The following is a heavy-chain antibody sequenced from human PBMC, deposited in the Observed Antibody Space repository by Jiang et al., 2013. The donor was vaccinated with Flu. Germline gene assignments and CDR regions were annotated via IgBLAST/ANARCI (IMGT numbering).Heavy chain of an antibody. Sequence: SGAEVKKPGSSVKVSCKASGGTFSAGGFSTYTISWVRQAPGQGLEWMGGIIPIFDTANYPQKFQGRVTITADRSTSTVYMELSSLRSEDSAVYYCAGHYGSGRQPYDSWGQGTQVTVSS. CDR3: AGHYGSGRQPYDS. V-gene: IGHV1-69*06. D-gene: IGHD3-10*01. CDR1: GGTFSAGGFSTYT. CDR2: IIPIFDTA. J-gene: IGHJ4*02.